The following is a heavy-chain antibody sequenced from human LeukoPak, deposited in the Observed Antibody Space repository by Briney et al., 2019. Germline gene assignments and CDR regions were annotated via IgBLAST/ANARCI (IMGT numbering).Heavy chain of an antibody. Sequence: SETLSLTCTVSGGSISSYYWSWVRQPAGKGLEWIGRIDTSGNTNYKPSLKSRVTMSVDTSKNQFSLKLNSVTAADTAVYYCASGYYDSSGYYRGLWGQGTLVTVSS. CDR2: IDTSGNT. CDR3: ASGYYDSSGYYRGL. V-gene: IGHV4-4*07. CDR1: GGSISSYY. J-gene: IGHJ4*02. D-gene: IGHD3-22*01.